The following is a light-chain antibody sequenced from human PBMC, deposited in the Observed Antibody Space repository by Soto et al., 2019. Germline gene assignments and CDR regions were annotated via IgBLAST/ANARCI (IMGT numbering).Light chain of an antibody. Sequence: QSVLTQPPSASGTPGQRVTISCSGSSSNIGSNTVNWYQQHPGTAPKLLLYSNNQRPSGVPDRFSGSKSGTSASLAISGLQSEDEADYYCAAWDDSLNGYVFGTGTKLTVL. CDR2: SNN. V-gene: IGLV1-44*01. J-gene: IGLJ1*01. CDR1: SSNIGSNT. CDR3: AAWDDSLNGYV.